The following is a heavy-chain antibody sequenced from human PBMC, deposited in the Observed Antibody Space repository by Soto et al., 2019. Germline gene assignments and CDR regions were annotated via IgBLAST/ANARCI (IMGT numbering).Heavy chain of an antibody. CDR3: TGREDI. J-gene: IGHJ3*02. CDR1: GFIVSNSY. Sequence: PGGSLRLSCAASGFIVSNSYMSWVRQAPGKGLEWVSVIYSGGNTYYADSVKGRFTISRDNSKNTLYLQMNSLRAGDTAMYYCTGREDIWGQGTMVTVSS. V-gene: IGHV3-53*01. D-gene: IGHD2-8*02. CDR2: IYSGGNT.